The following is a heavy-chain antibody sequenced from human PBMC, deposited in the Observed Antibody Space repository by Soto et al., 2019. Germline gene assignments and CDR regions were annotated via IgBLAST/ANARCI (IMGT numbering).Heavy chain of an antibody. CDR1: GGSISSDGDYYR. CDR3: ARVRENYFDS. J-gene: IGHJ4*02. V-gene: IGHV4-31*03. Sequence: QMQLQESGPGLVSPSQTLSLTCPVSGGSISSDGDYYRWSWIRQHPGKGLEWIGYIYDSGSPYYHPSLESRVTVSVDTSKNQFSLKLSSLTAADTAVYYCARVRENYFDSWGQGILVTVSS. CDR2: IYDSGSP.